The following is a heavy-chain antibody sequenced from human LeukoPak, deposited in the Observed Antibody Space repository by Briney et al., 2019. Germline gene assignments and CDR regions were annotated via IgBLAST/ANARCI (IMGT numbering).Heavy chain of an antibody. J-gene: IGHJ4*02. CDR2: ISGGGGST. Sequence: GGSLRLSCAASGFTFSSYSMDWVRQAPGEGLEWVSGISGGGGSTYYADSVKGRLTISRDNSKNALYLQMNSLRAEDTAIYYCAKDPDVYPYYFDYWGQGTLVTVSS. CDR1: GFTFSSYS. V-gene: IGHV3-23*01. CDR3: AKDPDVYPYYFDY.